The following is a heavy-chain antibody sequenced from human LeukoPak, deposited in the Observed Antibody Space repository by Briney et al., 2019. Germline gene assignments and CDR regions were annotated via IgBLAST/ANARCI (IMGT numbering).Heavy chain of an antibody. D-gene: IGHD2/OR15-2a*01. Sequence: GTSLRLSCGASGFTFSDYAMHWVRQAPGKGLEWVAVIAYGGTYTHHADSLKGRFTISRDNSRDTLYLQINSLRPEDTALYYCARNKAITAFFGMDVWGQGTTIIVSS. CDR3: ARNKAITAFFGMDV. V-gene: IGHV3-30*03. J-gene: IGHJ6*02. CDR1: GFTFSDYA. CDR2: IAYGGTYT.